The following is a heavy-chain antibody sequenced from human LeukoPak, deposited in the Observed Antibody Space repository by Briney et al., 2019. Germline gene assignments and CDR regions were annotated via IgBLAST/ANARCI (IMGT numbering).Heavy chain of an antibody. Sequence: PGGSLRLSCAASGFTFGDYGMSWVRQAPGKGLEWVSGLNWDGGTTGHADSVKGRFTISRDNSKSTLYLQMNSLRAEDTAVYYCAKDERWLSRPKPEYFDYWGQGTLVTVSS. CDR1: GFTFGDYG. V-gene: IGHV3-20*04. D-gene: IGHD3-22*01. J-gene: IGHJ4*02. CDR3: AKDERWLSRPKPEYFDY. CDR2: LNWDGGTT.